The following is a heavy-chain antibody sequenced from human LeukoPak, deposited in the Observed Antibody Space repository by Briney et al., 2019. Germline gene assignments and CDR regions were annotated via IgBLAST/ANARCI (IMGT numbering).Heavy chain of an antibody. Sequence: SETLSLTCTVSGGSINSGGCSWSWIRQHPGKDLEWIGYIYYSGSTYYNPSLKSRVTISVDTSKNQFSLKLTSVTAADTAVYYCARREWEHPPYYYYMDVWGKGTTVTVSS. CDR1: GGSINSGGCS. D-gene: IGHD1-26*01. J-gene: IGHJ6*03. CDR2: IYYSGST. CDR3: ARREWEHPPYYYYMDV. V-gene: IGHV4-31*03.